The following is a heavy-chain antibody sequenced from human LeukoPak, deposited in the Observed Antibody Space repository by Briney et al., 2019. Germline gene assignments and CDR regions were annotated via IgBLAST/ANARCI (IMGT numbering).Heavy chain of an antibody. CDR3: ARGTGSGTYTAYYFDY. J-gene: IGHJ4*02. Sequence: GESLKISCKGSGYSFTSYWIGWVRQMPEKGLEWMGIIYPGDSDTRYSPSFQGQVTISADKSINTAYLQWSSLKASDTAMYYCARGTGSGTYTAYYFDYWGQGTLVTVSS. CDR1: GYSFTSYW. D-gene: IGHD3-10*01. V-gene: IGHV5-51*01. CDR2: IYPGDSDT.